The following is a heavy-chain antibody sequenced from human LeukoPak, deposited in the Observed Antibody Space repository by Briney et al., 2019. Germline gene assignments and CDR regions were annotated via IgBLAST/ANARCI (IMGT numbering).Heavy chain of an antibody. J-gene: IGHJ3*02. V-gene: IGHV3-74*01. D-gene: IGHD4-17*01. CDR2: INSDGRST. CDR1: GYTFSNYW. Sequence: GGSLRLSCAASGYTFSNYWMHWVRQAPGKGLVWVSRINSDGRSTKYADSVKGRFTISRDNAKNTLYLQMNSLRAEDTAVYYCVRDRAVSPFPPDAFDMWGQGTMVTVAS. CDR3: VRDRAVSPFPPDAFDM.